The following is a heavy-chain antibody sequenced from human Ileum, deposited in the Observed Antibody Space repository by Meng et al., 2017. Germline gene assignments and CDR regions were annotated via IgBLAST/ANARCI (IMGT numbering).Heavy chain of an antibody. CDR2: ISGSGRTT. CDR3: AREVGSADY. V-gene: IGHV3-11*01. Sequence: QVQLVESGGGLVKPGGSLRPSCAASGFTFSDYYMSWIRQAPGKGLEWISYISGSGRTTYYADSVKGRFTMSRDNGKNSLYLQMNSLRSEDTAVYYCAREVGSADYWGQGTLVTVSS. J-gene: IGHJ4*02. CDR1: GFTFSDYY. D-gene: IGHD2-2*01.